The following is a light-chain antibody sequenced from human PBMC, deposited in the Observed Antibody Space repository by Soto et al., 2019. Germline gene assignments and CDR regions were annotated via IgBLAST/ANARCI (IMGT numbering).Light chain of an antibody. Sequence: QSVLTQPASLSGSPGQSITISCTGTSTGIGSYNYVSWYQQHPGKAPKLMIFDVSYRPSGISDRFSGSKSGNTASLTISGLQPEDEADYYCSSYGASSTLFGGGTKLTVL. J-gene: IGLJ2*01. V-gene: IGLV2-14*03. CDR3: SSYGASSTL. CDR1: STGIGSYNY. CDR2: DVS.